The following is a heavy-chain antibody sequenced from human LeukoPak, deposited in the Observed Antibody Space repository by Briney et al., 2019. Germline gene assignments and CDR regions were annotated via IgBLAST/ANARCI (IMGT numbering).Heavy chain of an antibody. CDR3: ARDLIRGSASY. V-gene: IGHV1-46*01. CDR1: GGTFTSYY. CDR2: INPSGGST. D-gene: IGHD2-2*01. J-gene: IGHJ4*02. Sequence: ASVKVSCKASGGTFTSYYTHWVRQAPGQGLEWMGIINPSGGSTSYAQKFQGRVTMTRDTSTSTVYMELSSLRSEDTAVYYCARDLIRGSASYWGQGTLVTVSS.